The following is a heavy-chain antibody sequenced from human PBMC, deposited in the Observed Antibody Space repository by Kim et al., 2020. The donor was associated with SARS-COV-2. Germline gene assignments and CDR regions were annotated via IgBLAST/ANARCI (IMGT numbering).Heavy chain of an antibody. V-gene: IGHV1-69*13. J-gene: IGHJ4*02. CDR1: GGTFSSYA. CDR3: ASQKLRYFDWLCN. Sequence: SVKVSCKASGGTFSSYAISWVRQAPGQGLEWMGGIIPIFGTANYAQKFQGRVTITADESTSTAYMELSSLRSEDTAVYYCASQKLRYFDWLCNWGQGTLVTVSS. D-gene: IGHD3-9*01. CDR2: IIPIFGTA.